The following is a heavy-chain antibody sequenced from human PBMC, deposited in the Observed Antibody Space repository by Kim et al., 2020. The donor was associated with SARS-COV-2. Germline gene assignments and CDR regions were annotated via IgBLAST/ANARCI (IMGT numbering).Heavy chain of an antibody. CDR2: IYYSGST. CDR3: AREPMYYYYGMDV. J-gene: IGHJ6*02. V-gene: IGHV4-59*01. CDR1: GGSISSYY. Sequence: SETLSLTCTVSGGSISSYYWSWIRQPPGKGLEWIGYIYYSGSTNYNPSLKSRVTISVDTSKNQFSLKLSSVTAADTAVYYCAREPMYYYYGMDVWGQGTTVTVSS.